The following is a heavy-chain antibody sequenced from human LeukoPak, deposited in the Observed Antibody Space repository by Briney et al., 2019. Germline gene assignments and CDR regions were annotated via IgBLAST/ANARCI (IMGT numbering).Heavy chain of an antibody. Sequence: GGSLRLSCAASGFTFSSYSMNWVRQAPGKGLEWVSSISSSSSYIYYADSVKGRFTISRDNAKNSLYLQMNSLRAEDTAVYYCVRDQGFGELFYGMDVWGQGTTVTVSS. J-gene: IGHJ6*02. CDR1: GFTFSSYS. CDR2: ISSSSSYI. D-gene: IGHD3-10*01. V-gene: IGHV3-21*01. CDR3: VRDQGFGELFYGMDV.